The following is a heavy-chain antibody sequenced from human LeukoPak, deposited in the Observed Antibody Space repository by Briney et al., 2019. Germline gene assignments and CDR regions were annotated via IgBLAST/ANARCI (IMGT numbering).Heavy chain of an antibody. CDR1: GGSISSSSYY. J-gene: IGHJ4*02. D-gene: IGHD4-17*01. Sequence: SETLSLTCTVSGGSISSSSYYWDWIRQPPGKGLEWIGSIYYSGSTYYNPSLKSRVTISVDTSKNQFSLKLSSVTAADTAVYYCARVALSVTTDGSATYYFDYWGQGTLVTVSS. V-gene: IGHV4-39*07. CDR2: IYYSGST. CDR3: ARVALSVTTDGSATYYFDY.